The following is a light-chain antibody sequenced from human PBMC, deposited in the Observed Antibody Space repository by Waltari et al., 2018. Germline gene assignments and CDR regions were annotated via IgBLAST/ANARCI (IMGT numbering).Light chain of an antibody. V-gene: IGKV2-28*01. CDR1: QSLLHSNGYNY. J-gene: IGKJ1*01. CDR3: MQALQTPPT. CDR2: LGS. Sequence: DIVMTQSPLSLPVTPGAPASISCRSSQSLLHSNGYNYWDWYLQKPGHSPQLLIYLGSNRASGVPDRFSGSGSGTDFTLKISRVEAEDVGVYYCMQALQTPPTFGQGTKVEIK.